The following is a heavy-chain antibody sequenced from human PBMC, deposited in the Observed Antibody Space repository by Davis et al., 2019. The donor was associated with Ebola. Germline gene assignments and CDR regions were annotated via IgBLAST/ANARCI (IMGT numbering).Heavy chain of an antibody. J-gene: IGHJ4*02. CDR1: GFTFGSYA. D-gene: IGHD3-22*01. V-gene: IGHV3-74*01. CDR3: VGFYYDSRGYYASDY. CDR2: INKDGSYT. Sequence: HTGGSLRLSCAASGFTFGSYAMGWVRQAPGKGLVWLSRINKDGSYTSYADSVKGRYTISRDNAKNTLYLQMNSLRAEDTAVYYCVGFYYDSRGYYASDYWGQGTLVTVSS.